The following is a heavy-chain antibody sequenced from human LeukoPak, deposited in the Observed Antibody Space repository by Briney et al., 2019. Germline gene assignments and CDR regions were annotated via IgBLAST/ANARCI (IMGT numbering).Heavy chain of an antibody. V-gene: IGHV3-30*03. Sequence: PGGSLRLSCAASGFTFSSYGMHWVRQAPGKGLEWVAVISYDGSNKYYADSVKGRFTISRDNAKNTLYLQMNSLRAEDTAVYYCARELIGYCSSTSCYGGNWFGPWGQGTLVTVSS. D-gene: IGHD2-2*01. CDR1: GFTFSSYG. J-gene: IGHJ5*02. CDR3: ARELIGYCSSTSCYGGNWFGP. CDR2: ISYDGSNK.